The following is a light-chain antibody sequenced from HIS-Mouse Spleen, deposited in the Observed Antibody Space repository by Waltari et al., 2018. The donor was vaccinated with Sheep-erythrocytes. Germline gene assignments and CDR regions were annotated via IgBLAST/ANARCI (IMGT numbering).Light chain of an antibody. V-gene: IGLV2-23*01. CDR3: CSYAGSSTYVV. Sequence: SALTQPASVSGSPGQSITISCTGTSSDVGIYTLVSWYQQHPGKAPKLMIYEGSKRPSGVSNRFSGSKSGNTASLTISGLQAEDEADYYCCSYAGSSTYVVFGGGTKLTVL. CDR2: EGS. CDR1: SSDVGIYTL. J-gene: IGLJ2*01.